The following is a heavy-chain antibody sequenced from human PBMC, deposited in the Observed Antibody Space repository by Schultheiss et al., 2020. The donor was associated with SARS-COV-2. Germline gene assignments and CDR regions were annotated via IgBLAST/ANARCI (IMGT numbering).Heavy chain of an antibody. CDR2: INHSGGT. CDR1: GASVSSGSYY. V-gene: IGHV4-61*01. J-gene: IGHJ4*02. CDR3: ARGPYYDSSGYCIH. Sequence: SETLSLTCTVSGASVSSGSYYWSWVRQPPGKGLEWIGEINHSGGTKYSPSLRSRLTISVDTSKNQFSLKVRSVTAADTAVYYCARGPYYDSSGYCIHWGQGTLVTVSS. D-gene: IGHD3-22*01.